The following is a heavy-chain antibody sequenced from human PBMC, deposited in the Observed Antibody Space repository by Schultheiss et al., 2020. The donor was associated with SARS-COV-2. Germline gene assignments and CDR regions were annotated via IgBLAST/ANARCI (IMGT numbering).Heavy chain of an antibody. V-gene: IGHV4-61*10. Sequence: SQTLSLTCTVSGGSISSGSYYWSWIRQPAGKGLEWIGSIYYSGSTYYNPSLKSRVTISVDTSKNQFSLKLSSVTAADTAVYYCARKNYGDYENWFDPWGQGTLVTVSS. CDR2: IYYSGST. CDR3: ARKNYGDYENWFDP. J-gene: IGHJ5*02. D-gene: IGHD4-17*01. CDR1: GGSISSGSYY.